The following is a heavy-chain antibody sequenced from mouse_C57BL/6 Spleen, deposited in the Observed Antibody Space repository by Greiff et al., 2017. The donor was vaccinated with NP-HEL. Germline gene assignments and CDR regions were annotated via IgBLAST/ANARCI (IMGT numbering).Heavy chain of an antibody. Sequence: QVQLQQPGAELVKPGASVKLSCTASGYTFTSYWMHWVKQRPGQGLEWIGMIHPNSGSTNYNEKFKSKATLTVDKSSSTAYMQLSSMTSEDSAVEYCARWYDYGSWGQGTTLTVSS. CDR2: IHPNSGST. D-gene: IGHD1-1*01. J-gene: IGHJ2*01. CDR3: ARWYDYGS. CDR1: GYTFTSYW. V-gene: IGHV1-64*01.